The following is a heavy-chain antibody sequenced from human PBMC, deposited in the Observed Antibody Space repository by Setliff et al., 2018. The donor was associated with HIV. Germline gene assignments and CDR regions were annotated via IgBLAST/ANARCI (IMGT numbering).Heavy chain of an antibody. J-gene: IGHJ4*02. Sequence: PGGSLRLSCAAAGFTFSNAWMTWVRQAPGKGLEWVARIRNKKNGGHGGIIHYADSVKGRFTISRDNAKNSVYLQMHSLRVEDTAVYYCAAVPWGHSSLIIDHWGQGTPVTVSS. CDR1: GFTFSNAW. D-gene: IGHD3-16*01. CDR2: IRNKKNGGHGGII. V-gene: IGHV3-48*03. CDR3: AAVPWGHSSLIIDH.